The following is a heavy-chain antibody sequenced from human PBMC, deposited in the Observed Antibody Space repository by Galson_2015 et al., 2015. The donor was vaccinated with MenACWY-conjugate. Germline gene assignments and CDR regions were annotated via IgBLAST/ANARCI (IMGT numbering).Heavy chain of an antibody. J-gene: IGHJ5*02. Sequence: SLRLSCAGSGFTFSNAWMNWVRQAPGKGLEWVGRIKSKYAGGTIEYAAPVKGRFIISRDDSKNTLYLQMNSLKTEDTAVYYCTRALGVAAHGSWGQGTLVTVSS. D-gene: IGHD6-13*01. CDR3: TRALGVAAHGS. CDR2: IKSKYAGGTI. V-gene: IGHV3-15*01. CDR1: GFTFSNAW.